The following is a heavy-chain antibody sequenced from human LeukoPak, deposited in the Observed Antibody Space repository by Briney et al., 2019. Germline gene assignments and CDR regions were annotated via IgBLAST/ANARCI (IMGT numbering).Heavy chain of an antibody. CDR2: ISSSSSHI. CDR1: GFTFINYH. J-gene: IGHJ4*02. V-gene: IGHV3-21*01. Sequence: PGGSLRLSCAASGFTFINYHMNWVRQAPGKGLEWVSSISSSSSHIYYAESVKGRFTISRDNAKNSLYLQMNSLRAEDTAVYYCARDVQMLRQWVVWISFDYWGQGTQVTVSS. D-gene: IGHD6-19*01. CDR3: ARDVQMLRQWVVWISFDY.